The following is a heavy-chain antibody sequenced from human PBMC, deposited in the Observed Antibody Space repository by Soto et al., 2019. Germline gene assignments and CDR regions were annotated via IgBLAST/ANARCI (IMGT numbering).Heavy chain of an antibody. J-gene: IGHJ4*02. D-gene: IGHD5-18*01. Sequence: QVQLQESGPGLVKPSQTLSLTCTVSGGSISSGDYYWSWIRQPPGKGLEWIGYMYYSGGTNYNPSLKSRVSMSVDTSKNQFSLKLSSVTAADTAVYYCARGGGVTATFEFWGQGTLVTVSS. CDR2: MYYSGGT. V-gene: IGHV4-61*08. CDR1: GGSISSGDYY. CDR3: ARGGGVTATFEF.